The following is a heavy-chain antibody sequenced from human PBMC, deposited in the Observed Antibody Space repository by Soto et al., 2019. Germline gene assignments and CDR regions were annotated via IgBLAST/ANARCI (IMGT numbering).Heavy chain of an antibody. V-gene: IGHV3-33*01. D-gene: IGHD7-27*01. CDR3: VRDLLGSGGHFDY. Sequence: PGGSLRLSCAASGFIFSSFAMHWVRQAPGKGLEWVAHIWYDGSNKYYADSVKGRFTTSRDNSRNTLYLQMNSLRAEDTAVYHCVRDLLGSGGHFDYWGQGTPVTVSS. CDR1: GFIFSSFA. J-gene: IGHJ4*02. CDR2: IWYDGSNK.